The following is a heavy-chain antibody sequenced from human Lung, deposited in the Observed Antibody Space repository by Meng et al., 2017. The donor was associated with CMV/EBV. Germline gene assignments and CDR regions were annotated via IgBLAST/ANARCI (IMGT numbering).Heavy chain of an antibody. D-gene: IGHD1-26*01. CDR3: AREGKVVLDFFHH. Sequence: GESLKIPCKVSGFTFSDYYMSWIRQAPGKGLEWISSISSHGSATYYADSVKGRFTVSRDNAKNSLYLQMNSLRAEDTAVYYCAREGKVVLDFFHHWGQGTLVTVSS. CDR2: ISSHGSAT. CDR1: GFTFSDYY. V-gene: IGHV3-11*04. J-gene: IGHJ1*01.